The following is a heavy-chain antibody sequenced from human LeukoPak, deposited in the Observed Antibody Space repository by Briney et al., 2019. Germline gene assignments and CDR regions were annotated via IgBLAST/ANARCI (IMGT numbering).Heavy chain of an antibody. D-gene: IGHD6-6*01. CDR1: GYTFTDYY. J-gene: IGHJ4*02. CDR3: AKGSYSISSFDY. V-gene: IGHV1-2*02. Sequence: ASVKVSCKASGYTFTDYYIHWVRQAPGQGLEWMGWINPNGGGTNYAQKFQGSVTVTRDTSISTAYMELNRLTSDDTAVYYCAKGSYSISSFDYWGQGTLVTVSS. CDR2: INPNGGGT.